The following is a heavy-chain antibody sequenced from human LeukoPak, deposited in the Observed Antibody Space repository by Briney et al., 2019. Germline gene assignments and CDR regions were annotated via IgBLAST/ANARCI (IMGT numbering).Heavy chain of an antibody. CDR1: GFTFSSYW. CDR3: ARGVAAYCGGDCYSGGY. V-gene: IGHV3-7*01. Sequence: GGSLRLSCAASGFTFSSYWMSWVRQAPGKGLEWVANIKQDGSEKYYVDSVKGRFTISRDNAKNSLYLQMNSLRAEDTAVYYCARGVAAYCGGDCYSGGYWGQGTLVTVSS. D-gene: IGHD2-21*02. J-gene: IGHJ4*02. CDR2: IKQDGSEK.